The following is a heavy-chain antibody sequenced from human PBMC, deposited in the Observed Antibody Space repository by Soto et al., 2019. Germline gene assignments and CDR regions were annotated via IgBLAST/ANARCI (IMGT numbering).Heavy chain of an antibody. Sequence: QVQLQESGPGLVKPSQTLSLTGTVSGGSISSGGYYWSWIRQHPGKGLEWIGYISYSGSTYYNPSLKSRVTTSVEPSKDQCSLKLSSVTAAETAVYYCAREGAGPKGSSSRPDDAFDIWGQGTMVTVSS. CDR1: GGSISSGGYY. CDR2: ISYSGST. V-gene: IGHV4-31*03. CDR3: AREGAGPKGSSSRPDDAFDI. D-gene: IGHD6-13*01. J-gene: IGHJ3*02.